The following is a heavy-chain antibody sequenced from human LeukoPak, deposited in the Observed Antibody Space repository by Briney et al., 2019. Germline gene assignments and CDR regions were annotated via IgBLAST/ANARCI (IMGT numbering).Heavy chain of an antibody. CDR1: GFTVSSNY. CDR2: IYSGGST. CDR3: ARLGEVSRWFDP. Sequence: GGSLRLSCAASGFTVSSNYMSWVRQAPGKGLEWVSVIYSGGSTYYADSVKGRFTISRDNSKNTLYLQMNSLRAEDTAVYYCARLGEVSRWFDPWGQGTLVTVSS. V-gene: IGHV3-66*04. J-gene: IGHJ5*02.